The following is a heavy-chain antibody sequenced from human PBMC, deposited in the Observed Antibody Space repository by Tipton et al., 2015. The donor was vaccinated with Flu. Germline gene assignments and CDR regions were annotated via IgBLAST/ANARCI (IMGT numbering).Heavy chain of an antibody. J-gene: IGHJ4*02. V-gene: IGHV4-34*01. CDR2: INHSGST. CDR3: AREEIAARPDYFDY. D-gene: IGHD6-6*01. Sequence: TLSLTCAVYGGSFSGYYWSWIRQPPGKGLEWIGEINHSGSTNYNPSLKSRVTISVDTSKNQFSLKLSSVTAADTAVYYCAREEIAARPDYFDYWGQGTLVTVSS. CDR1: GGSFSGYY.